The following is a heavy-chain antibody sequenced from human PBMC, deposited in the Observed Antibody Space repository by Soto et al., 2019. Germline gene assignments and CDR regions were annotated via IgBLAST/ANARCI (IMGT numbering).Heavy chain of an antibody. V-gene: IGHV1-24*01. CDR3: TTDLPALD. Sequence: QVQVVQSGAEVKKPGASVKVSCKVSGHILTELSMHWVRQAPGKGLGWMAGFDPEDGETIYAQKFQGRITMTEDTSTDTAYMELSSLRSDDTAVYYCTTDLPALDWGQGTLVTVSS. CDR2: FDPEDGET. CDR1: GHILTELS. J-gene: IGHJ4*02. D-gene: IGHD1-1*01.